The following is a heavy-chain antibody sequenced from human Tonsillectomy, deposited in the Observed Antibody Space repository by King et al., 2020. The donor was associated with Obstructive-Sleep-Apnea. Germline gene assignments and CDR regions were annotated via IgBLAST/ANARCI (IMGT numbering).Heavy chain of an antibody. J-gene: IGHJ4*02. CDR1: GGSISSYY. D-gene: IGHD2-21*01. V-gene: IGHV4-59*01. CDR3: ARDKALWY. Sequence: VQLQESGPGLVKPSETLSLTCTVSGGSISSYYWSWIRQPPGKGLEGSGYIYYRGGTNYNPSLKSRVTISVDTSKNLFSLKLSSVTAADTAGYYCARDKALWYWGQGTLVTVSS. CDR2: IYYRGGT.